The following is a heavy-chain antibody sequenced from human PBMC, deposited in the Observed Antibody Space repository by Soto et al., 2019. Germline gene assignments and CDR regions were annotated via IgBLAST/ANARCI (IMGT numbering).Heavy chain of an antibody. J-gene: IGHJ6*03. CDR2: ISSSSSYI. CDR1: GFTFSSYS. D-gene: IGHD7-27*01. Sequence: GGSLRLSCAASGFTFSSYSMNWVRQAPGKGLEWVSSISSSSSYIYYADSVKGRFTISRDNAKNSLYLQMNSLRAEDTAVYYCARVQNWGLNYYYYMDVWGKGTSVTV. CDR3: ARVQNWGLNYYYYMDV. V-gene: IGHV3-21*01.